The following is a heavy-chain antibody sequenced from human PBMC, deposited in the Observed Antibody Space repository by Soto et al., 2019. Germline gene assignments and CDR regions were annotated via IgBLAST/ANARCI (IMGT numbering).Heavy chain of an antibody. CDR2: ILVGGST. V-gene: IGHV3-23*01. Sequence: GGSLRLSCAASGFTCSSYDMSWVRQAPGKGLEWVSTILVGGSTHYPDSVKGRFTIPRDNSKNTVFLQMNSLTPGDTAVYYCAKATATGGGAFDICGQGTVVTVSS. CDR1: GFTCSSYD. J-gene: IGHJ3*02. CDR3: AKATATGGGAFDI. D-gene: IGHD2-8*02.